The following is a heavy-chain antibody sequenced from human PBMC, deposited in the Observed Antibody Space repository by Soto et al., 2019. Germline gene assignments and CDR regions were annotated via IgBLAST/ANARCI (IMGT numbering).Heavy chain of an antibody. CDR3: ARGQGYSYGHFDY. J-gene: IGHJ4*02. CDR1: GGSISSSNW. V-gene: IGHV4-4*02. Sequence: LSLTCAVSGGSISSSNWWSWVRQPPGKGLEWIGEIYHSGSTNYNPSLKSRVTISVDKSKNQFSLKLSSVTAADTAVYYCARGQGYSYGHFDYWGQGTLVTVSS. D-gene: IGHD5-18*01. CDR2: IYHSGST.